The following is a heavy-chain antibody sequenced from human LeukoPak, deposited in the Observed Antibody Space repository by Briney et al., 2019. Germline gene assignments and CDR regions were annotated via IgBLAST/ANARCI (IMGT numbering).Heavy chain of an antibody. J-gene: IGHJ4*02. CDR1: GFTFNVYW. V-gene: IGHV3-7*01. D-gene: IGHD1-26*01. CDR2: IKQDGSER. Sequence: GGSLRLSCAASGFTFNVYWMSWVRQAPGKGLERVANIKQDGSERYYVDSVKGRFTISRDNAKNSLYLQMNSLRAEDTAVYYCARDGSRIVGASHYWGQGTLVTVSS. CDR3: ARDGSRIVGASHY.